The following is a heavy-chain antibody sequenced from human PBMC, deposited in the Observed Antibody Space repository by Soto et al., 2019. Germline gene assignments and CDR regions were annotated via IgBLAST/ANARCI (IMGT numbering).Heavy chain of an antibody. CDR1: GGTFSSDA. CDR3: ARDKGYDFWSGYYRAFDY. Sequence: ASVKVSFTASGGTFSSDAISLVRQAPGQGLEWMGWINPNSGSANYAQKFQGRVTMTRDTSISTAYMELSRLRSDDTAVYYCARDKGYDFWSGYYRAFDYWGQGTLVTVSS. CDR2: INPNSGSA. J-gene: IGHJ4*02. D-gene: IGHD3-3*01. V-gene: IGHV1-2*02.